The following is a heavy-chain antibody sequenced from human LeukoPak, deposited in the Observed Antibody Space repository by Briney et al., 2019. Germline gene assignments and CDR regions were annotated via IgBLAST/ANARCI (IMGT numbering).Heavy chain of an antibody. D-gene: IGHD4-17*01. Sequence: GGSLRLSCAASGFRFISYWMTWVRQAPGKGLEWVANIKQDGSEKYYVDSVKGRFTISRDNAKNSVYLRMNSLRAEGTAVYYCARQPDYGDYVDWYFDLWGRGTLVTVSS. CDR3: ARQPDYGDYVDWYFDL. CDR1: GFRFISYW. J-gene: IGHJ2*01. CDR2: IKQDGSEK. V-gene: IGHV3-7*03.